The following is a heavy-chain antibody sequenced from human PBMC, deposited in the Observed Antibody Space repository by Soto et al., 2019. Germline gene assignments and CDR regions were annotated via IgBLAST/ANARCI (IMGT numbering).Heavy chain of an antibody. CDR2: IKQDGSEK. Sequence: GGSLRLSCAASGFTFSSYWMSWVRQAPGKGLEWVANIKQDGSEKYYVDSVKGRFTISRDNAKNSLYLQMNSLRAEDTAVYYCAREGGDTAMVFDYWGQGTLVTVSS. D-gene: IGHD5-18*01. CDR1: GFTFSSYW. V-gene: IGHV3-7*05. J-gene: IGHJ4*02. CDR3: AREGGDTAMVFDY.